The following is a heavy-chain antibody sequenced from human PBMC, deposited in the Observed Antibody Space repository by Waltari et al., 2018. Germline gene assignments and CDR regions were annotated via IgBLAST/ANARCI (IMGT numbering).Heavy chain of an antibody. J-gene: IGHJ4*02. CDR1: GFTFSSYS. D-gene: IGHD3-3*01. Sequence: EVQLVESGGGLVQPGGSLRLSCAASGFTFSSYSMNWVRQAPGKGLEWVSYISSSSSTIYYADSVKGRFTISRDNAKNSLYLQMNSLRAEDTAVYYCARDRYYDFWSGYPETDYWGQGTLVTVSS. CDR2: ISSSSSTI. CDR3: ARDRYYDFWSGYPETDY. V-gene: IGHV3-48*01.